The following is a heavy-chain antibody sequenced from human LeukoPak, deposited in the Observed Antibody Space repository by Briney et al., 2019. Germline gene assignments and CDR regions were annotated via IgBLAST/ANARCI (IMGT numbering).Heavy chain of an antibody. D-gene: IGHD3-10*01. CDR2: ISSSSSYI. Sequence: NSGGSLRLSCAASGFTFSSYSMNWVRQAPGKGLEWVSSISSSSSYIYYADSVKGRFTISRDNAKNSLYLQMNSLRPEDTAVYYCARDRPYYGSGSYYEYYYYGMDVWGQGTTVTVSS. CDR3: ARDRPYYGSGSYYEYYYYGMDV. CDR1: GFTFSSYS. V-gene: IGHV3-21*01. J-gene: IGHJ6*02.